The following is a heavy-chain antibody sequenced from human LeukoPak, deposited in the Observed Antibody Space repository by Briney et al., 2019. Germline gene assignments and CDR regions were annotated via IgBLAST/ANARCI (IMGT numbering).Heavy chain of an antibody. CDR2: IYYSGGT. V-gene: IGHV4-59*01. CDR3: ARHWAETTGPYAFDI. D-gene: IGHD1-14*01. Sequence: SETLSLTCVVSGASINSYYWSWIRQPPGKGLEWIGYIYYSGGTNYNPSLKSRVTMSVDTSENQFSLKLTSLTAADTAVYFCARHWAETTGPYAFDIWGQGTMVTVSS. J-gene: IGHJ3*02. CDR1: GASINSYY.